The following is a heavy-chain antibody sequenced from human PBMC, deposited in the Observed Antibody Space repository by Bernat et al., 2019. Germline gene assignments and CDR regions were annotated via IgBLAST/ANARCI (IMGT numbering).Heavy chain of an antibody. CDR1: GFTFSSYA. CDR3: ARDQGAGDHDY. D-gene: IGHD3-10*01. CDR2: ISYDGSNK. J-gene: IGHJ4*02. Sequence: GQLLESGGGLVQPGGSLRLSCAASGFTFSSYAMHWVRQAPGKGLEWVAVISYDGSNKYYADSVKGRFTISRDNSKNTLYLQMNSLRAEDTAVYYCARDQGAGDHDYWGQGTLVTVSS. V-gene: IGHV3-30-3*01.